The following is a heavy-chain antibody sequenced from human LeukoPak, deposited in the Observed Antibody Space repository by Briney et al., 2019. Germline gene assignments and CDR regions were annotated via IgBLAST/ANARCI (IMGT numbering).Heavy chain of an antibody. CDR1: GYTFTTYG. Sequence: ASVKVSCKASGYTFTTYGITWVPQAPGPGLECMGWISAYNGNTNYAQKLQGRVTMTTETSTSTAYMELRSLRSDDTAVYYCARALVDGYKELGYWGQGTLVTVSS. CDR2: ISAYNGNT. J-gene: IGHJ4*02. CDR3: ARALVDGYKELGY. V-gene: IGHV1-18*01. D-gene: IGHD5-24*01.